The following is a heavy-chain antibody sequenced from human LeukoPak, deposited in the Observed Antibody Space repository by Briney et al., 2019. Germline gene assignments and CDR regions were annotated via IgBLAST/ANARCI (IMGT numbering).Heavy chain of an antibody. CDR2: INPSGGST. J-gene: IGHJ4*02. V-gene: IGHV1-46*01. D-gene: IGHD3-10*01. CDR3: AREPVEWVRGVFDY. CDR1: GYTFTSYG. Sequence: ASVKVSCKASGYTFTSYGISWVRQAPGQGLEWMGIINPSGGSTSYAQKFQGRVTMTRDMSTSTVYMELSSLRSEDTAVYYCAREPVEWVRGVFDYWGQGTLVAVSS.